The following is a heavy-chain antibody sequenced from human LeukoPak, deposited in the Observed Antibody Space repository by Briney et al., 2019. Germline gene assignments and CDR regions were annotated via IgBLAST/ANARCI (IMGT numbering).Heavy chain of an antibody. Sequence: ASVKVFCKASGYTFTSYGISWVRQAPGQGLEWMGWISGYNGKTNYAQKLQGRVTMTTDTSTSTAYMELRSLRSDDTAVYYCARIVGSTTRWFDPWGQGTLVTVSS. J-gene: IGHJ5*02. CDR2: ISGYNGKT. D-gene: IGHD1-26*01. V-gene: IGHV1-18*01. CDR1: GYTFTSYG. CDR3: ARIVGSTTRWFDP.